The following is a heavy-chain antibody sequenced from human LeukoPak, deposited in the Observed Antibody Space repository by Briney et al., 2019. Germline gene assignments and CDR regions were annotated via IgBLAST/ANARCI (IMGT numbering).Heavy chain of an antibody. CDR3: ARDGGRETRGRGLQLLWDY. CDR2: ISGSGDST. CDR1: GFTFNTYA. Sequence: GGSLRLSCGASGFTFNTYAMSWVRQAPGKGLEWVSSISGSGDSTYYADSVKGRFTISRGNSKNTLYLQMNSLRAEDTAVYYCARDGGRETRGRGLQLLWDYWGQGTLVTVSS. D-gene: IGHD3-16*01. V-gene: IGHV3-23*01. J-gene: IGHJ4*02.